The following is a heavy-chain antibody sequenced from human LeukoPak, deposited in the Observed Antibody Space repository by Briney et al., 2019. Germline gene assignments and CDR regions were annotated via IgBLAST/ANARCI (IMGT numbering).Heavy chain of an antibody. Sequence: PGGSLRLSWAASGFTFSNAWMTWVRQAPGKGLEWVGRVKRKTDGGTTDHAAPVKGRFTISRDDSTNTLYLQMSSLNTEDTAVYFCTTRLIAYLFLDHRGQGTLVTVSS. J-gene: IGHJ4*02. CDR3: TTRLIAYLFLDH. D-gene: IGHD3-22*01. V-gene: IGHV3-15*01. CDR2: VKRKTDGGTT. CDR1: GFTFSNAW.